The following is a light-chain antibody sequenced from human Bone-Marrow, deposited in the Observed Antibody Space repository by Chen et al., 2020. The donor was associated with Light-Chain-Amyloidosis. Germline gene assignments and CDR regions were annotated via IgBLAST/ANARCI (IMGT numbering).Light chain of an antibody. CDR2: LGS. V-gene: IGKV2-28*01. CDR3: MQALQSVT. CDR1: QSLLHANGYNY. J-gene: IGKJ5*01. Sequence: DTVMTPSPLSLPVSPGEPASISCRSSQSLLHANGYNYLDWYLQKPGQSPQLLIYLGSNRASGVPDRFSGSGSGPDFTLNISRVEAEDVGVYYCMQALQSVTFGQGTRLEI.